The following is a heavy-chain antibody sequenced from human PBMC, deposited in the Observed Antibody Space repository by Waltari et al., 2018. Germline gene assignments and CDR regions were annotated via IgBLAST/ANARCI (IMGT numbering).Heavy chain of an antibody. CDR3: ARQGGGGSHDAFDI. V-gene: IGHV4-39*01. J-gene: IGHJ3*02. D-gene: IGHD2-15*01. CDR2: IYYSGST. CDR1: GGSISSSSYY. Sequence: QLQLQESGPGLVKPSETLSLTCTVSGGSISSSSYYWGWIRQPPGKGLEWIGSIYYSGSTYYNPSLKSRVTISVDTSKNQFSLKLSSVTAADTAVYYCARQGGGGSHDAFDIWGQGTMVTVSS.